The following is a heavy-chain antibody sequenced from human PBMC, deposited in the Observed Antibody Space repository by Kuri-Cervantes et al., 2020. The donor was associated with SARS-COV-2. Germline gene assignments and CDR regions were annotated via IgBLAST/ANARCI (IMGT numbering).Heavy chain of an antibody. D-gene: IGHD2-15*01. CDR1: GGSFSGYY. CDR2: IYYSGST. V-gene: IGHV4-59*08. J-gene: IGHJ3*02. Sequence: SQTLSLTCAVYGGSFSGYYWSWIRQPPGKGLEWIGYIYYSGSTNYNPSLKSRVTISVDTSKNQFSLKLSSVTAADTAVYYCARQGLGYCSGGSCYNAFDIWGQGTMVTVSS. CDR3: ARQGLGYCSGGSCYNAFDI.